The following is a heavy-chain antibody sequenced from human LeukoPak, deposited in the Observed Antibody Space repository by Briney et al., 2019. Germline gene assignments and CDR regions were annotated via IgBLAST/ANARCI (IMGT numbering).Heavy chain of an antibody. CDR3: ARDPDRDGMDV. Sequence: PGGSLRLSCAASGFTFSSYAMNWVRQAPGKGLEWVSAIRASGGSTYYADSVKGRFTISRDNSKNTLYLQMNSLRAEDTAVYYCARDPDRDGMDVWGKGTTVTVSS. CDR1: GFTFSSYA. V-gene: IGHV3-23*01. J-gene: IGHJ6*04. CDR2: IRASGGST.